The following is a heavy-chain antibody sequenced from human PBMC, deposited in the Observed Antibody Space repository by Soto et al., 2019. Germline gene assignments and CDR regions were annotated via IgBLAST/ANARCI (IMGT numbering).Heavy chain of an antibody. D-gene: IGHD3-16*02. J-gene: IGHJ5*02. CDR3: ARGSYDYVWGSYRSNWFDP. CDR2: IWYDGSNK. V-gene: IGHV3-33*01. Sequence: QVQLVESGGGVVQPGRSLRLSCAASGFTFSSYGMHWVRRAPGKGLEWVAVIWYDGSNKYYADSVKGRFTISRDNSKNTLYLQMNSLRAEDTAVYYCARGSYDYVWGSYRSNWFDPWGQGTLVTVSS. CDR1: GFTFSSYG.